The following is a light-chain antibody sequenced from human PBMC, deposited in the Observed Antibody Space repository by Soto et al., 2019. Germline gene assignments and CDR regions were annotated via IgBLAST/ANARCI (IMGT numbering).Light chain of an antibody. CDR3: QQYGSSPRT. J-gene: IGKJ1*01. Sequence: IVMTQSPPTLSVTPGERATLSCRASQSVGSYLAWYQQKPGQAPRLLIYGASSRATGIPDRFSGSGSVTDFTLTISRLEPEDFAVYFCQQYGSSPRTFGQGTKVDIK. CDR2: GAS. V-gene: IGKV3-20*01. CDR1: QSVGSY.